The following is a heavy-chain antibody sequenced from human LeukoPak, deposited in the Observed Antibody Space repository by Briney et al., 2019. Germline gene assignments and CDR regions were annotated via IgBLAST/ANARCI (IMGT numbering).Heavy chain of an antibody. CDR2: INASGGST. CDR3: ARATGDGIVGATTPLDY. Sequence: ASVKVSCKASGYTFTSYYMHWVRQAPGQGLEWMGIINASGGSTSYAQKFQGRVTITADESTSTAYMELSSLRSEDTAVYYCARATGDGIVGATTPLDYWGQGTLVTVSS. V-gene: IGHV1-46*01. CDR1: GYTFTSYY. J-gene: IGHJ4*02. D-gene: IGHD1-26*01.